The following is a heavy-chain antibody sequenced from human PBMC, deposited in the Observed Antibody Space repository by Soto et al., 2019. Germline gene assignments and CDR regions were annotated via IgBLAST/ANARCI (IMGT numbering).Heavy chain of an antibody. V-gene: IGHV4-34*01. CDR2: INHSGST. J-gene: IGHJ5*02. D-gene: IGHD6-13*01. Sequence: SETLSLTCAVYGGSFSGYYWSWIRQPPGKGLEWIGEINHSGSTNYNPSLKSRVTISVDTSKNQFSLKLSSVTAADTAVYYCANKVAAAGTNWFDPWGQGTLVTFSS. CDR3: ANKVAAAGTNWFDP. CDR1: GGSFSGYY.